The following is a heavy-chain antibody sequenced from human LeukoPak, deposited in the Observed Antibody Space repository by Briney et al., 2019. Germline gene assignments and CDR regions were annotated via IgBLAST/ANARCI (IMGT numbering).Heavy chain of an antibody. CDR2: AFYSGIT. D-gene: IGHD3-16*02. V-gene: IGHV4-59*01. J-gene: IGHJ4*02. CDR1: GGSISSYN. CDR3: ARFSGSAFVIDY. Sequence: PSETLSLTCSISGGSISSYNWNWIRQPPGRELEWIGYAFYSGITDSNPSLKSRVTISLDTPKNQFSLRLTSVTAADTAVYYCARFSGSAFVIDYWRQGTLVTVSS.